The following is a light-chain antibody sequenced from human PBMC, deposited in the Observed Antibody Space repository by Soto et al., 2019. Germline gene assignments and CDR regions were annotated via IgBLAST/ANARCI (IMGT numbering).Light chain of an antibody. Sequence: QSALTQPASVSGSPGQSITISCTGTSSDVGGYDYVSWYQLHPGKAPKLILYEVNNRPSGVSNRFSGSKSGNTASLIISGLQTEDEANYYCSAYTNSNTLILGNGTKVTV. V-gene: IGLV2-14*01. CDR1: SSDVGGYDY. CDR2: EVN. J-gene: IGLJ1*01. CDR3: SAYTNSNTLI.